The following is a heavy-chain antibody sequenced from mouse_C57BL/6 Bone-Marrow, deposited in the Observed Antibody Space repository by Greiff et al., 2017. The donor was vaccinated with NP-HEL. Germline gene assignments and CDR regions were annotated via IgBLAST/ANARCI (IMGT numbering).Heavy chain of an antibody. Sequence: EVQVVESGGGLVQPGGSLKLSCAASGFTFSDYYMYWVRQTPEKRLEWVAYISNGGGSTYYPDTVKGRFTISRDNAKNTLYLQMSRLKSEDTAMYYCARHGDTTAYYAMDYWGQGTSVTVSS. CDR3: ARHGDTTAYYAMDY. J-gene: IGHJ4*01. V-gene: IGHV5-12*01. CDR1: GFTFSDYY. CDR2: ISNGGGST. D-gene: IGHD1-2*01.